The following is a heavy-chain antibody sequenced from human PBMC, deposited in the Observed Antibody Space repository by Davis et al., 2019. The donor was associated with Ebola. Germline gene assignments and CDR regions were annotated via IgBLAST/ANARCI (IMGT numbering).Heavy chain of an antibody. CDR3: ARVAADYGYY. V-gene: IGHV3-48*04. CDR2: ISSSSSTI. J-gene: IGHJ4*02. CDR1: GFTFSSYS. D-gene: IGHD4-17*01. Sequence: GESLKISCAASGFTFSSYSMNWVRQAPGKGLEWVSYISSSSSTIYYADSVKGRFTISRDNAKNSLYLQMNSLRAEDTAVYYCARVAADYGYYWGQGTLVTVSS.